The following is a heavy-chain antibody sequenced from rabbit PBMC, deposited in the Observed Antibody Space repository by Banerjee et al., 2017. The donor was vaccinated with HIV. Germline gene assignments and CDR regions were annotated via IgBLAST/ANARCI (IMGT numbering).Heavy chain of an antibody. V-gene: IGHV1S45*01. D-gene: IGHD2-1*01. CDR1: GLDFSSSYW. CDR3: AREDNSDDYGHWDL. Sequence: QEQLVEYGGDLVQPEGSLTLTCKASGLDFSSSYWICWVRQAPGKGLEWIACIVTGSSAITYYASWAKGRFTISKTSSTTVTLQMTSLTAADTASYFCAREDNSDDYGHWDLWGPGTLVTVS. J-gene: IGHJ4*01. CDR2: IVTGSSAIT.